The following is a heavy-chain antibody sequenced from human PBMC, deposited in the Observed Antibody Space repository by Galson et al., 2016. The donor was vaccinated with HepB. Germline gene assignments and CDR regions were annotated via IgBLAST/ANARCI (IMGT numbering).Heavy chain of an antibody. CDR2: IEWDGDK. Sequence: PALVKPTQTLTLTCTFSGFSLSTSGMSVSWIRQPPGKALEWLALIEWDGDKLYNTSLRTRLTISKDTSKNQVVLTLTNMDPVDTGTYYCARLPPSLGADSYYYYALDVWGQGTTVAVSS. D-gene: IGHD1-26*01. CDR1: GFSLSTSGMS. CDR3: ARLPPSLGADSYYYYALDV. V-gene: IGHV2-70*13. J-gene: IGHJ6*02.